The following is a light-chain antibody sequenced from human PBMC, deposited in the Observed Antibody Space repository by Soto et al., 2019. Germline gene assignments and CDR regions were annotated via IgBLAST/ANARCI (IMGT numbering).Light chain of an antibody. J-gene: IGKJ1*01. CDR2: DAS. CDR3: QQYNSYWM. V-gene: IGKV1-5*01. Sequence: DIQMTQSPSTLSASVGDRVTITCRASQNIDDYLAWYQQKPVKAPKLLIYDASNLQSGVPSRFSGSGSETEFTLIISSLQPDDFATYYCQQYNSYWMFGLGTKVDIK. CDR1: QNIDDY.